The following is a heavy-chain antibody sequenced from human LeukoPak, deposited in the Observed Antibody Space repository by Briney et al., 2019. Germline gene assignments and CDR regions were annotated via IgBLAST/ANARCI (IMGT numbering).Heavy chain of an antibody. Sequence: PSESLSLTCTVSGGSISSYYWSWIRQPPGKGLEWIGYIYYSGSTNYNPSLKSRVTISVDTSKNQFSLKLSSVTAADTAVYYCARSKDFRSGYYLDYWGQGTLVTVSS. V-gene: IGHV4-59*01. J-gene: IGHJ4*02. CDR1: GGSISSYY. CDR3: ARSKDFRSGYYLDY. CDR2: IYYSGST. D-gene: IGHD3-3*01.